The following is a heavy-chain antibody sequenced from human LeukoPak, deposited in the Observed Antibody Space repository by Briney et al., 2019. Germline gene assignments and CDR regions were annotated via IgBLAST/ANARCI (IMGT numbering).Heavy chain of an antibody. CDR3: ARDFGPRYCSGCSCYGMDV. J-gene: IGHJ6*02. CDR2: ISSSSSYI. CDR1: GFTFSSYS. V-gene: IGHV3-21*01. D-gene: IGHD2-15*01. Sequence: GGSLRLSCAASGFTFSSYSMNWVRQAPGKGLEWVSSISSSSSYIYYADSVKGRFTISRDNAKNSLYLQMNSLRAEDTAVYYCARDFGPRYCSGCSCYGMDVWGQGTTVTVSS.